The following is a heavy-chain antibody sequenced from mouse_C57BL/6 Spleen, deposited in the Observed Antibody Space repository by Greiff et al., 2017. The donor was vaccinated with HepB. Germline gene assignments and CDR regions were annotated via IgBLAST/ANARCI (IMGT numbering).Heavy chain of an antibody. Sequence: DVMLVESGEGLVKPGGSLKLSCAASGFTFSSYAMSWVRQTPEKRLEWVAYISSGGDYIYYADTVKGRFTISRDNARNTLYLQMSSLKSEDTAMYYCTRVSLGSSYDYWGQGTTLTVSS. D-gene: IGHD1-1*01. V-gene: IGHV5-9-1*02. CDR3: TRVSLGSSYDY. CDR2: ISSGGDYI. CDR1: GFTFSSYA. J-gene: IGHJ2*01.